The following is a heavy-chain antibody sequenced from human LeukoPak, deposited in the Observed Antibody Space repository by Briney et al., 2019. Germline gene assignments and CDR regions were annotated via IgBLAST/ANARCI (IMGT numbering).Heavy chain of an antibody. CDR1: GASIDAAGYS. J-gene: IGHJ4*02. Sequence: PSETLSLTCAVSGASIDAAGYSWNWIRQAPGKDLEWIGNIYHGGRTSYKSSLKSRVTISVDTSKNQFSLKLSSVTAADTAVYYCARFLPDYYGSGSYFDYWGQGTLVTVSS. CDR2: IYHGGRT. V-gene: IGHV4-30-2*01. CDR3: ARFLPDYYGSGSYFDY. D-gene: IGHD3-10*01.